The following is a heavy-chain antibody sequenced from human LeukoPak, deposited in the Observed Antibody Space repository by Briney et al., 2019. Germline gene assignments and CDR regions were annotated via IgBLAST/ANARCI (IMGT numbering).Heavy chain of an antibody. CDR1: GFTFDDYA. V-gene: IGHV3-9*01. CDR2: ISWNTGTI. J-gene: IGHJ4*02. Sequence: PGGSLRLSCAASGFTFDDYAMHWVRQAPGKGLEWVSGISWNTGTIGYADSVKGRFTISRDNAENSLYLQMNSLRVEDTALYYCAKDTTSAILTATDYWGQGILVTVSS. D-gene: IGHD3-9*01. CDR3: AKDTTSAILTATDY.